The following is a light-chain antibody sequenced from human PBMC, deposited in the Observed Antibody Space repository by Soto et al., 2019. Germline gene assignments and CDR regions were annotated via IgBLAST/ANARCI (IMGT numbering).Light chain of an antibody. CDR1: QSLVNRDGNTY. CDR2: KIF. J-gene: IGKJ2*01. V-gene: IGKV2-30*01. Sequence: DGVLTQSPLSLPVSTGQTASISCRSSQSLVNRDGNTYFSWYNQRPGQSPRRLIEKIFDRDSVVQDRFIVMWSCTDCRLKISRVEAEDVGTYYCMQYTHWPHTFGQVTKVDIK. CDR3: MQYTHWPHT.